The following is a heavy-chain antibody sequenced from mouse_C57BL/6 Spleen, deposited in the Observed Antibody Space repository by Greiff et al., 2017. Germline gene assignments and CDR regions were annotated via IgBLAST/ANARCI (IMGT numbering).Heavy chain of an antibody. CDR2: INPSTGGT. CDR1: GYSFTGYY. J-gene: IGHJ1*03. CDR3: AREDYYGSSPSSGWYFDV. D-gene: IGHD1-1*01. V-gene: IGHV1-42*01. Sequence: EVQLQQSGPELVKPGASVKISCKASGYSFTGYYMNWVKQSPEKSLEWIGEINPSTGGTTYNQQFKAKATLTVDKSSSTTYMQIKSLTSEDSAVYYCAREDYYGSSPSSGWYFDVWGTGTTVTVSS.